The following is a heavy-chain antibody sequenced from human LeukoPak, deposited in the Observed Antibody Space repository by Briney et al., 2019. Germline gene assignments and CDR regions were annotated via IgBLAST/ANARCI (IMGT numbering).Heavy chain of an antibody. D-gene: IGHD3-10*01. Sequence: PGESLRLSCAASGFTVSSNYMGWVRQGPGKGLEWSSYINTGGDTNHADSVKGRFTISRDNSKNTLHLQMKSLRAEDTAVYYCARDLLLWFGELSGDSDYWGQGTLVTVSS. V-gene: IGHV3-66*01. J-gene: IGHJ4*02. CDR2: INTGGDT. CDR1: GFTVSSNY. CDR3: ARDLLLWFGELSGDSDY.